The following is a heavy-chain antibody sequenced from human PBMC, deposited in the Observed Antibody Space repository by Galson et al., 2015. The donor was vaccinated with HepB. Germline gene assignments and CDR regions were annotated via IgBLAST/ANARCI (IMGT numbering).Heavy chain of an antibody. CDR2: ISGSGGRT. V-gene: IGHV3-23*01. CDR3: ARAVRGYSSSWYQGYFQH. D-gene: IGHD6-13*01. J-gene: IGHJ1*01. CDR1: GFTFSSYA. Sequence: SLRLSCAASGFTFSSYAMTWVRQAPGKGLEWVSGISGSGGRTHYADSVKGRLTISRDNSKSTLYLQMNSLRAEDTAIYYCARAVRGYSSSWYQGYFQHWGQGTLVTVSS.